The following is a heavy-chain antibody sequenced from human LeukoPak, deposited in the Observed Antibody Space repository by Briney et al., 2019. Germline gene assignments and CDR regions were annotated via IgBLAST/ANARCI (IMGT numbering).Heavy chain of an antibody. Sequence: SETLSLTCTVSGGSMSDYYWSWIRQSPVRGLEWIGYLYYSGNTNYNPSLKSRLTISRDMAKNQFSLKLSSVTSADTAVYYCARGEYEDLVDNWGQGTLVTVPS. CDR3: ARGEYEDLVDN. CDR1: GGSMSDYY. D-gene: IGHD1-26*01. V-gene: IGHV4-59*01. J-gene: IGHJ4*02. CDR2: LYYSGNT.